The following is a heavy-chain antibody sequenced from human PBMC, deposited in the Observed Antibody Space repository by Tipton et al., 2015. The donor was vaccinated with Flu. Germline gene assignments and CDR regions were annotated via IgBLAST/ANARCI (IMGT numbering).Heavy chain of an antibody. J-gene: IGHJ4*02. D-gene: IGHD6-6*01. Sequence: TLSLTCTVSGGSISSSSYYWGWIRQPPGKGLEWIGSIYYSGSTYYNPSLKSRVTISVDTSKNQFSLKLSSVTAADTAVYYCAREGFEQLVRDGIDYWGQGTLVTVSS. V-gene: IGHV4-39*02. CDR3: AREGFEQLVRDGIDY. CDR2: IYYSGST. CDR1: GGSISSSSYY.